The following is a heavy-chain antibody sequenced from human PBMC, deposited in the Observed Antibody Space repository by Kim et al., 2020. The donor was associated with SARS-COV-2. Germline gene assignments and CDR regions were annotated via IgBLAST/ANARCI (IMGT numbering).Heavy chain of an antibody. J-gene: IGHJ6*02. CDR1: GGSISSGGYY. Sequence: SETLSLTCTVSGGSISSGGYYWSWIRQHPGKGLEWIGYIYYSGSTYYNPSLKSRVTISIDTSKNQFSLKLSSVTAADTAVYYCAREPPNLLWFGELLYHYGMDVWGQGTTVTVSS. D-gene: IGHD3-10*01. CDR3: AREPPNLLWFGELLYHYGMDV. V-gene: IGHV4-31*03. CDR2: IYYSGST.